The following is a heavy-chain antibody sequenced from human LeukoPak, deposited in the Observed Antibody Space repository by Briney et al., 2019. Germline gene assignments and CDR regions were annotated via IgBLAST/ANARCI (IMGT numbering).Heavy chain of an antibody. CDR3: ARSLNSYDSSGYPKPYTFDI. Sequence: PGGSLRLSCAASGFTFSSYAMSWVRQAPGKGLEWVSAISGSGGSTYYADSVKGRFTISRDNSKNTLYLQMNSLRAEDTAVYYCARSLNSYDSSGYPKPYTFDIWGQGTMVTVSS. V-gene: IGHV3-23*01. CDR2: ISGSGGST. J-gene: IGHJ3*02. CDR1: GFTFSSYA. D-gene: IGHD3-22*01.